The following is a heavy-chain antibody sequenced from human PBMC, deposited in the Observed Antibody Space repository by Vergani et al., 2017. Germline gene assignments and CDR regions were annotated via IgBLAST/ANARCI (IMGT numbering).Heavy chain of an antibody. D-gene: IGHD1-26*01. CDR3: ARQFSWSGSSHYGMDV. CDR1: GYSFTSYW. Sequence: EVQLVQSGAEVKKPGESLKLSCKGSGYSFTSYWIGWVRQMPEKGLEWMGIIYPDDSDTRYSPSFQGQVTISADKSISTAYLQWSSLKASDTAIYYCARQFSWSGSSHYGMDVWGQGTTVTVSS. J-gene: IGHJ6*02. V-gene: IGHV5-51*01. CDR2: IYPDDSDT.